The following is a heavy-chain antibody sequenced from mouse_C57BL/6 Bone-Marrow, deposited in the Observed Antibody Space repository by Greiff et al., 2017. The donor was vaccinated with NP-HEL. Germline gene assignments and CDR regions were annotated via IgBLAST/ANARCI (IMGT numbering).Heavy chain of an antibody. CDR3: ARLTTVVASYYYAMDY. CDR1: GFTFSDYG. V-gene: IGHV5-17*01. Sequence: EVMLVESGGGLVKPGGSLKLSCAASGFTFSDYGMHWVRQAPEQGLEWVAYISSGSSTIYYADTVKGRFTISRDNAKNTLFLQMTSLRSEDTAMYYCARLTTVVASYYYAMDYWGQGTSVTVSS. CDR2: ISSGSSTI. D-gene: IGHD1-1*01. J-gene: IGHJ4*01.